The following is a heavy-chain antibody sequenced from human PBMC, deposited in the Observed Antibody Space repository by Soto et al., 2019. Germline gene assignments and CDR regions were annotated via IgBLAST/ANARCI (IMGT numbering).Heavy chain of an antibody. D-gene: IGHD3-16*02. V-gene: IGHV4-39*01. CDR1: GGSISSSSYY. J-gene: IGHJ4*02. CDR3: ARHRYDYIWGSYPRYLDY. CDR2: IYYSGST. Sequence: SETLSLTCTVSGGSISSSSYYWGWIRQPPGKGLEWIGSIYYSGSTYYNPSLKSRVTISVDTSKNQFSLKLSSVTAADTAVYYCARHRYDYIWGSYPRYLDYWGQGTLVTVSS.